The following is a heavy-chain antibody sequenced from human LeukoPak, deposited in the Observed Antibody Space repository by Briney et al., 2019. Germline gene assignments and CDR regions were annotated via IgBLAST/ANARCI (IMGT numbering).Heavy chain of an antibody. CDR2: ISGGGDST. D-gene: IGHD6-19*01. Sequence: GGSLTLSCAASGFTFSTYAMSWVRQAPGKGLEWVSAISGGGDSTYYADSVKGRFTISRDNSKNTLYLQMNSLRAEDTAIYYCAKRDSSGWFYFDYWGQGTLVTVSS. CDR1: GFTFSTYA. V-gene: IGHV3-23*01. CDR3: AKRDSSGWFYFDY. J-gene: IGHJ4*02.